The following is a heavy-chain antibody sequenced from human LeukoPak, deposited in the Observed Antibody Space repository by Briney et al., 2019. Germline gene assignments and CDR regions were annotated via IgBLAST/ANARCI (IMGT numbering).Heavy chain of an antibody. CDR2: IRYDGSNK. CDR3: AKVNYYDSSGYYFDY. Sequence: PGGSLRLSCAASGFTFSSYGMHWVRQAPGKGLEWVAFIRYDGSNKYYADSVKGRFTISRDNSKNTLYLQMNSLRAEDTAVYYCAKVNYYDSSGYYFDYWGQGTLVTVSS. CDR1: GFTFSSYG. J-gene: IGHJ4*02. V-gene: IGHV3-30*02. D-gene: IGHD3-22*01.